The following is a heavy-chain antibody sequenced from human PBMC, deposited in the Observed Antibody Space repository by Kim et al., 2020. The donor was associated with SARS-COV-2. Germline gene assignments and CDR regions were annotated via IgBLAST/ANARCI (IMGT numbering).Heavy chain of an antibody. CDR1: GYTFTSYA. CDR3: AREFKIVVVPAGKTSDYYYYYGMDV. CDR2: INTNTGNP. V-gene: IGHV7-4-1*02. J-gene: IGHJ6*02. Sequence: ASVKVSCKASGYTFTSYAMNWVRQAPGQGLEWMGWINTNTGNPTYAQGFTGRFVFSLDTSVSTAYLQISSLKAEDTAVYYCAREFKIVVVPAGKTSDYYYYYGMDVWGQGTTVTVSS. D-gene: IGHD2-2*01.